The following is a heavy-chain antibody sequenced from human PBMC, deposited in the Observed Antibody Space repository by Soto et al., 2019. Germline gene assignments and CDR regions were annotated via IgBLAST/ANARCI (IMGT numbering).Heavy chain of an antibody. CDR1: GGSISSSSYY. D-gene: IGHD5-12*01. CDR2: IYYSGST. V-gene: IGHV4-39*01. J-gene: IGHJ4*02. Sequence: SETLSLTCTVSGGSISSSSYYWGWIRQPPGKGLEWIGSIYYSGSTYYNPSLKSRVTISVDTSKNQFSLKLSSVTAADTAVYYCARGGSGYDWGVDYWGQGTLGTVS. CDR3: ARGGSGYDWGVDY.